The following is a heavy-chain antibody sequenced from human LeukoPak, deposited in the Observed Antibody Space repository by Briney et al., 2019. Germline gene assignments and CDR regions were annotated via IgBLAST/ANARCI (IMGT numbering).Heavy chain of an antibody. V-gene: IGHV3-23*01. J-gene: IGHJ4*02. D-gene: IGHD3-3*01. Sequence: PGGSLRLSCAASGFTFSSYAMSWVRQAPGKGLEWVSAISGSGGSTYYADSVKGRFTISRDNSKNTLYLQMNSLRAEDTAVYYCAKGGIDEAYYDFWSGYYSDYWGQGTLVTVSS. CDR2: ISGSGGST. CDR3: AKGGIDEAYYDFWSGYYSDY. CDR1: GFTFSSYA.